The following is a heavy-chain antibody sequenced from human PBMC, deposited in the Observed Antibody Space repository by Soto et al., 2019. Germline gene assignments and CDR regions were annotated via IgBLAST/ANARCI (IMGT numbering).Heavy chain of an antibody. J-gene: IGHJ5*02. CDR3: ARGSITIFGVVISLYNWFDP. CDR2: MNPNSGNT. CDR1: GYTLTSYD. Sequence: ASVKVSCKASGYTLTSYDINWVRQATGQGLEWMGWMNPNSGNTGYAQKFQGRVTMTRNTSISTAYMGLSSLRSEDTAVYYCARGSITIFGVVISLYNWFDPWGQGTLVTVSS. D-gene: IGHD3-3*01. V-gene: IGHV1-8*01.